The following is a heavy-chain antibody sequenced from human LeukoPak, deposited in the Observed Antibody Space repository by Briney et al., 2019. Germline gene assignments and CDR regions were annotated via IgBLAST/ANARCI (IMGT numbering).Heavy chain of an antibody. D-gene: IGHD3-16*02. CDR1: GGTFISYA. CDR2: IIPIFGTA. Sequence: SVKVSCKASGGTFISYAISLVRQAPGQGLEWMGGIIPIFGTANYAQKFQGRVTITADESTSTAYMELRSLRSEDTAVYYCARVPRQNYDYVWGSYRDGWFDPWGQGTLVTVSS. J-gene: IGHJ5*02. CDR3: ARVPRQNYDYVWGSYRDGWFDP. V-gene: IGHV1-69*13.